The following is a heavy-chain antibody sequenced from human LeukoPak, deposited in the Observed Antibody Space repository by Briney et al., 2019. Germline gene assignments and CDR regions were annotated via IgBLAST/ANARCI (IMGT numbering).Heavy chain of an antibody. Sequence: ASVKVSCKASGGTFSSYAISWVRQAPGQGLEWMGGIIPIFGTANYARKFQGRVTITADESTSTAYMELSSLRSEDTAVYYCARDPAAYCSSTSCPNNWFDPWGQGTLVTVSS. CDR3: ARDPAAYCSSTSCPNNWFDP. J-gene: IGHJ5*02. D-gene: IGHD2-2*01. V-gene: IGHV1-69*01. CDR2: IIPIFGTA. CDR1: GGTFSSYA.